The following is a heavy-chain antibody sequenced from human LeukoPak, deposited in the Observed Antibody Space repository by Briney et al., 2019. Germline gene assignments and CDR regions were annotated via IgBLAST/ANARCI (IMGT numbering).Heavy chain of an antibody. D-gene: IGHD3-22*01. CDR1: EFTFSSYS. J-gene: IGHJ4*02. CDR2: IDGSSSDI. CDR3: ARRGYYDYSGFDY. V-gene: IGHV3-21*01. Sequence: GGSLRLSCAGSEFTFSSYSMHWVRQAPGKGLEWVSSIDGSSSDIYYADSVKGRFTISGDNSKNSLYLQMKGLRAEDTALYYCARRGYYDYSGFDYWGQGTLVTVSS.